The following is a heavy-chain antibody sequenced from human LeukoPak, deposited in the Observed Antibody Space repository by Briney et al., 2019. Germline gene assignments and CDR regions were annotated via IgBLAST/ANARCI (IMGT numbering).Heavy chain of an antibody. D-gene: IGHD2-2*01. V-gene: IGHV5-51*01. Sequence: GESLKISCKGSGYSFTSYWIGWVRQMPGKGLEWTGIIYPGDSDTRYSPSFQGQVTISADKSISTAYLQWSSLKASDTAMYYCARQRYCSSTSCYPFDYWGQGTLVTVSS. CDR1: GYSFTSYW. CDR3: ARQRYCSSTSCYPFDY. J-gene: IGHJ4*02. CDR2: IYPGDSDT.